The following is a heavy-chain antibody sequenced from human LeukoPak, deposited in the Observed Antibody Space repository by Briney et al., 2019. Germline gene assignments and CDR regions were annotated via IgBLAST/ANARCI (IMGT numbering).Heavy chain of an antibody. D-gene: IGHD3-16*01. CDR2: IWDDGSNK. V-gene: IGHV3-33*01. Sequence: PAGGSLRLSCAASGFTFSSYGMHWVRQAPCKGLEWVAVIWDDGSNKYYADSVKGRFTISRDNSKNTLYLQVNSLRAEDTAVYYCARDANFDYDAFDIWGQGTMVTVSS. CDR3: ARDANFDYDAFDI. J-gene: IGHJ3*02. CDR1: GFTFSSYG.